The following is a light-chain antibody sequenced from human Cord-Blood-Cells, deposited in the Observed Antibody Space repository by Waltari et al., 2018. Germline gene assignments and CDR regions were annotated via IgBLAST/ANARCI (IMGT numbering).Light chain of an antibody. CDR2: GAS. Sequence: ELVLTQSPGTLSLSPGERATLSCRAGQRVSRSYLAWYQQKPGQAPRLLIYGASSRATGIPDRFSGSGSGTDFTVTISRLEPEDFAVYYCQQYGSSPLTFGGGTKVEIK. J-gene: IGKJ4*01. V-gene: IGKV3-20*01. CDR3: QQYGSSPLT. CDR1: QRVSRSY.